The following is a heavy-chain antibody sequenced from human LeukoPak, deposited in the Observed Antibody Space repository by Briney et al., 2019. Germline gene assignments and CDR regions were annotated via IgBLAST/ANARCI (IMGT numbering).Heavy chain of an antibody. CDR3: ARMNYVSSGWGAPFDY. Sequence: GGSLRLSWAASGFTFSSFSMNWVRQAPGKGLEWVSYIRTSGTNTDYTGSVKGRFTISRDNAKNSLYLQMNSLRAEDTAVYYCARMNYVSSGWGAPFDYWGQGTLVTVSS. CDR1: GFTFSSFS. D-gene: IGHD1-7*01. V-gene: IGHV3-48*04. J-gene: IGHJ4*02. CDR2: IRTSGTNT.